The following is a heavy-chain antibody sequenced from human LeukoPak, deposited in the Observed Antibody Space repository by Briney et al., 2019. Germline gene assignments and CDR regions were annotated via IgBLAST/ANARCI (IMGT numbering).Heavy chain of an antibody. D-gene: IGHD6-13*01. J-gene: IGHJ4*02. CDR2: ISSSSSYI. CDR1: GFTVSNNY. Sequence: GGSLRLSCAASGFTVSNNYMTWVRQAPGKGLEWVSSISSSSSYIYYADSVKGRFTISRDNAKNSLYLQMNSLRAEDTAVYYCARDLWQHLAPQGYWGQGTLVTVSA. V-gene: IGHV3-21*01. CDR3: ARDLWQHLAPQGY.